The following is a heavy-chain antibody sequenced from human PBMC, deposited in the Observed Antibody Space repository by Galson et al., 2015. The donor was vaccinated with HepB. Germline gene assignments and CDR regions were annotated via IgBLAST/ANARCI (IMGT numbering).Heavy chain of an antibody. D-gene: IGHD6-13*01. V-gene: IGHV3-23*01. J-gene: IGHJ4*02. Sequence: TYYADSVKGRFTISRDNSKNTLYLQMNSLRAEDTAVYYCADVLWRIAPPGNFDYWGQGTLVTVSS. CDR3: ADVLWRIAPPGNFDY. CDR2: T.